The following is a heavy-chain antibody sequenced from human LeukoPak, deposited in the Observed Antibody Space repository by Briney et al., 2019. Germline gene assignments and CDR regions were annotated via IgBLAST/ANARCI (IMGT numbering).Heavy chain of an antibody. V-gene: IGHV4-59*08. CDR1: GGSISSYY. D-gene: IGHD2-2*03. CDR2: IYYSGST. CDR3: ARHSRLDKSSLSWADY. Sequence: PSETLSLTCTVSGGSISSYYWSWIRQPPGKGLEWIGYIYYSGSTNYNPSLKSRVTISVDTSKNQFSLKLSSVTAADTAVYYCARHSRLDKSSLSWADYWGQGTLVTVSS. J-gene: IGHJ4*02.